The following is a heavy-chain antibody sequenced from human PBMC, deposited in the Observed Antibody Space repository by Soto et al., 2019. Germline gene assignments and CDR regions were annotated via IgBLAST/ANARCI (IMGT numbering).Heavy chain of an antibody. D-gene: IGHD6-19*01. CDR3: ARDLGYSSGWYFDY. CDR2: ISYDGSNK. Sequence: TGGSLRLSCAASGFTSSSYAMHWVRQAPGKGLEWVAVISYDGSNKYYADSVKGRFTISRDNSKNTLYLQMNSLRAEDTAVYYCARDLGYSSGWYFDYWGQGTLVTVSS. J-gene: IGHJ4*02. V-gene: IGHV3-30-3*01. CDR1: GFTSSSYA.